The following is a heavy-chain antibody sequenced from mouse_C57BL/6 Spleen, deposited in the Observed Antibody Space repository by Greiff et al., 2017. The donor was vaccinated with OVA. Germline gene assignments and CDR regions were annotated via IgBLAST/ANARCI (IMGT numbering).Heavy chain of an antibody. V-gene: IGHV1-78*01. J-gene: IGHJ1*03. CDR3: ARDWDYDPWYFDV. D-gene: IGHD2-4*01. Sequence: VQLQQSDAELVKPGASVKISCKVSGYTFTDHTIHWMKQRPEQGLEWIGYIYPRDGSTKYNEKLKGKATLTADKSSSTAYMQLNSLTSEDSAVYFCARDWDYDPWYFDVWGTGTTVTVSS. CDR1: GYTFTDHT. CDR2: IYPRDGST.